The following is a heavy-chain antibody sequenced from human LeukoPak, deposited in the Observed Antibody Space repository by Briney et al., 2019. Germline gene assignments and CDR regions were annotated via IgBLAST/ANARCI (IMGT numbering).Heavy chain of an antibody. V-gene: IGHV3-53*01. J-gene: IGHJ4*02. Sequence: GGSLRLSCAASGLTVSSNYMSWVRQAPGKGLEWVSLIYSSGSTYYADSVKGRFTISRDNSKNALFLQMNSLTAEDTAMYYCTRTFLSGDGYKVGYFDYWGQGTLVTVSS. CDR3: TRTFLSGDGYKVGYFDY. CDR1: GLTVSSNY. D-gene: IGHD5-24*01. CDR2: IYSSGST.